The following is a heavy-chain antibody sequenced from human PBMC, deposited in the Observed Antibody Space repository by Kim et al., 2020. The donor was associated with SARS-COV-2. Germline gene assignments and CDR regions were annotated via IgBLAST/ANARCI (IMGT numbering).Heavy chain of an antibody. Sequence: SVKVSCKASGGTFSSYAISWVRQAPGQGLEWMGGIIPIFGTANYAQKFQGRVTITADESTSTAYMELSSLRSEDTAVYYCARRRGPYYDFWSGSRGWFDPWGQGTLVTVSP. D-gene: IGHD3-3*01. CDR3: ARRRGPYYDFWSGSRGWFDP. J-gene: IGHJ5*02. V-gene: IGHV1-69*13. CDR1: GGTFSSYA. CDR2: IIPIFGTA.